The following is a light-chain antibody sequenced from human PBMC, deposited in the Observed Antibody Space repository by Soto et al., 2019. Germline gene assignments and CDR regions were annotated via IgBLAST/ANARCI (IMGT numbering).Light chain of an antibody. CDR3: QQHEAYPRT. J-gene: IGKJ1*01. CDR1: QNINVW. CDR2: QAS. Sequence: DIPMTRSPSTLSASIGDRVTITCRASQNINVWLAWYQQKPGKAPKFLIYQASTLQSGVPSRFSGSGSGTEFTLTISSLQPDDFATYYCQQHEAYPRTFGQGTKVEIK. V-gene: IGKV1-5*03.